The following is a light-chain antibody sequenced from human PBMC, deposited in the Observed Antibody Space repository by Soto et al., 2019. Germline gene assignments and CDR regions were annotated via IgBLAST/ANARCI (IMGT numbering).Light chain of an antibody. V-gene: IGLV1-44*01. CDR3: AAWDDSLDVWV. CDR1: SSNIRSNS. Sequence: QSVLTQPPSASGTPGQRVTISCSGSSSNIRSNSVTWYQQLPGTGPKLLMYSYNQRPSEVPDRFSGSKSGASASLAISGLQSEDEADYYCAAWDDSLDVWVFGGGTKVTVL. CDR2: SYN. J-gene: IGLJ3*02.